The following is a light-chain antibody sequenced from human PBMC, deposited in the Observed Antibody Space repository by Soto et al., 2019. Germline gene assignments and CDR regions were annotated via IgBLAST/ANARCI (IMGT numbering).Light chain of an antibody. CDR2: GAS. CDR3: QQYETSPIT. J-gene: IGKJ5*01. Sequence: EIVLTQSPCPLSLSPGESATLLCRASHFVSSRSLAWYQQKPGQAPRLLIYGASTRATGIPDRFSGSGSGTDFTLTITPLEPEDFAVYFCQQYETSPITFGQGTRLEIK. CDR1: HFVSSRS. V-gene: IGKV3-20*01.